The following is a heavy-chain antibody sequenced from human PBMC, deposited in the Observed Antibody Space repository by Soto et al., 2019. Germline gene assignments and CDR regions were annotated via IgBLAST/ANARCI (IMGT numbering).Heavy chain of an antibody. J-gene: IGHJ4*02. V-gene: IGHV1-18*04. CDR2: ISGHNGNT. CDR3: ARHRFNYYDDTVYYYFDY. CDR1: GYSFTSYG. D-gene: IGHD3-22*01. Sequence: QVQLVQSAAEVKKTGASVKVSCKASGYSFTSYGISWVRQAPGQGPEWMGWISGHNGNTNHPQSLQGRVTMTTDTSRNTAYMELRSLRSDDTAVYYCARHRFNYYDDTVYYYFDYWGQGTLVTFCS.